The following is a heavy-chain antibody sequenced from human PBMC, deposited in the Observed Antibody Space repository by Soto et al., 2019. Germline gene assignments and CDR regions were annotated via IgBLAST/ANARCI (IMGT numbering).Heavy chain of an antibody. V-gene: IGHV3-7*01. CDR1: GFTFSSYW. CDR2: IKQDGSEK. CDR3: ARDRAVPAASGYYYYYGMDV. D-gene: IGHD2-2*01. J-gene: IGHJ6*02. Sequence: EVQLVESGGGLVQPGGSLRLSCAASGFTFSSYWMSWVRQAPGKGLEWVANIKQDGSEKYYVASVKGLFTISRDNDKNSLYLQMNSLRAEDTAVYYCARDRAVPAASGYYYYYGMDVWGQGTTVTVSS.